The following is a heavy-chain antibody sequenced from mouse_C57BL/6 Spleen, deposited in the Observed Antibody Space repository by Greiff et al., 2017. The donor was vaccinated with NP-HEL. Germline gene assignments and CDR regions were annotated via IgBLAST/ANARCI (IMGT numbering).Heavy chain of an antibody. CDR2: IYPGDGDT. V-gene: IGHV1-82*01. J-gene: IGHJ1*03. Sequence: QVQLQQSGPELVKPGASVKISCKASGYAFSSSWMNWVKQRPGTGLEWIGRIYPGDGDTNYNGKFKGKATLTADKSSSTAYMQLSSLTSEDSAVYFCARLKANRDGGYFDVWGTGTTVTVSS. D-gene: IGHD4-1*01. CDR1: GYAFSSSW. CDR3: ARLKANRDGGYFDV.